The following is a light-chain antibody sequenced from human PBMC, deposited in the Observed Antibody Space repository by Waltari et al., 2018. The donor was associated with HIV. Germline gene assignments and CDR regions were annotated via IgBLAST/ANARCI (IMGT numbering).Light chain of an antibody. Sequence: EIVLTQSPGTLFLSPGERATLSCRASQSVSSSYLAWYQQKPGQAPRLLIYGASSRATVIPDRFSGSGSGTDFTLTISRLEPEDFAVYYCQQYGSSPRTFGQGTKVEIK. CDR1: QSVSSSY. J-gene: IGKJ1*01. CDR2: GAS. CDR3: QQYGSSPRT. V-gene: IGKV3-20*01.